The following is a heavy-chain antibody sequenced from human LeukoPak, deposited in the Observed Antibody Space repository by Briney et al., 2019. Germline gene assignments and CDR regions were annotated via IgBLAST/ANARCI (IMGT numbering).Heavy chain of an antibody. CDR2: ISSYPTYI. D-gene: IGHD3-9*01. Sequence: PGGSLRLSCAVSGFPFSSYSMNWVRQAPGKGLEWVSSISSYPTYIYYADSVKGRFTVSRDNAKNSLSLQMNTLRAEDTAVYYCARGSHTQDLMTGYIGAYMDVWGKGTTVTVSS. V-gene: IGHV3-21*01. CDR3: ARGSHTQDLMTGYIGAYMDV. CDR1: GFPFSSYS. J-gene: IGHJ6*03.